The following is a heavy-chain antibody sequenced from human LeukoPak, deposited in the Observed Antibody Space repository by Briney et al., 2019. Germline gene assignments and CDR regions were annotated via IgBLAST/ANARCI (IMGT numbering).Heavy chain of an antibody. CDR3: ARAPTVVTWYYFDY. V-gene: IGHV1-69*05. J-gene: IGHJ4*02. CDR1: GGTFSSYA. Sequence: ASVKVSCKASGGTFSSYAISWVRQAPGQGLEWMGGIIPIFGTANYAQKFRGRVTITTDESTSTAYMELSSLRSEDTAVYYCARAPTVVTWYYFDYWGQGTLVTVSS. D-gene: IGHD4-23*01. CDR2: IIPIFGTA.